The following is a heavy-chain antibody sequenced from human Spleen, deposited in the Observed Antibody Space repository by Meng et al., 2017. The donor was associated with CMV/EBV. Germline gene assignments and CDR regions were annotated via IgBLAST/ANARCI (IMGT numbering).Heavy chain of an antibody. D-gene: IGHD1-26*01. CDR1: GGSVSSGPYY. Sequence: ESLKISCTVSGGSVSSGPYYWNWIRQSPGKGLEWIGYIYYSATTNYNPSLKSRVTISADTSKNQFSLKLNSVTAADTAVYYCARGRKWDQPPGYWGQGKLVTVSS. V-gene: IGHV4-61*01. CDR2: IYYSATT. J-gene: IGHJ4*02. CDR3: ARGRKWDQPPGY.